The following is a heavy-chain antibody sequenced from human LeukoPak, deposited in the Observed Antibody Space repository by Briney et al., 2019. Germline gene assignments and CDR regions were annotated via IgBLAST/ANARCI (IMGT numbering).Heavy chain of an antibody. CDR1: GGSISSGSYY. V-gene: IGHV4-61*02. Sequence: SETLSLTCTVSGGSISSGSYYWSWIRQPAGKGLEWIGRIYTSGSTNYNPSLKGRVTISVDTSKNQFSLKLSSVTAADTAVYYCARTLPYYYYYMDVWGKGTTVTVSS. J-gene: IGHJ6*03. CDR2: IYTSGST. CDR3: ARTLPYYYYYMDV.